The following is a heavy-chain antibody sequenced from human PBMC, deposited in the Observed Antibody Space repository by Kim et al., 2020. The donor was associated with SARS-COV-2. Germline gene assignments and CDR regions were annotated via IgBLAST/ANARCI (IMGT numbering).Heavy chain of an antibody. J-gene: IGHJ4*02. V-gene: IGHV4-4*07. Sequence: SETLSLTCTVSGGSISSYFWNWIRQPAGKGLEWIGRIYTSGSTNYNPSLKSRVTMSVDTSKNQFSLRLSSVTAADTAVYYCVRDSLERGCPFDHWGQGTLVTVSS. CDR2: IYTSGST. CDR1: GGSISSYF. CDR3: VRDSLERGCPFDH. D-gene: IGHD1-1*01.